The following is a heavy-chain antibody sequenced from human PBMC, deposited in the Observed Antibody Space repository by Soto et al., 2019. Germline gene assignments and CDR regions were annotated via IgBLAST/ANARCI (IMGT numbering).Heavy chain of an antibody. CDR1: GFTFDDYA. V-gene: IGHV3-9*01. CDR3: AAWFGEYYHFDY. D-gene: IGHD3-10*01. J-gene: IGHJ4*02. Sequence: GGSLRLSCAASGFTFDDYAMHWVRQAPGKGLEWVSGISWNSGSIGYADSVKGRFTISRDNAKNSLYLQMNSLRAEDTALYYCAAWFGEYYHFDYWGQGTLVTVSS. CDR2: ISWNSGSI.